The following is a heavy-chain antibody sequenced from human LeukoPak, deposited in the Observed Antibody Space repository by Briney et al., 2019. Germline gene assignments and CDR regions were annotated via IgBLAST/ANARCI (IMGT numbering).Heavy chain of an antibody. J-gene: IGHJ4*02. CDR3: ARLGLKSPRGFDY. D-gene: IGHD3-10*01. V-gene: IGHV1-3*01. Sequence: ASVKVSCKASGYTFTSYAMHWVRQAPGQRLEWMGWISAGNGNTKYSQKFQGRVTITRDTSASTAYMELSSLRSEDTAVYYCARLGLKSPRGFDYWGQGTLVTVSS. CDR1: GYTFTSYA. CDR2: ISAGNGNT.